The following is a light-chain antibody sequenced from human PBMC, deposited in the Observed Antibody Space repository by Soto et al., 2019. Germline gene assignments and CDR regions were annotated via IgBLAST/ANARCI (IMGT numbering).Light chain of an antibody. J-gene: IGKJ1*01. V-gene: IGKV1-5*01. CDR2: DAS. Sequence: DIQMTQSPATLSASVGGRVTITCRASQSIGTWLAWYQQKPGKAPKLLIYDASSLERGVPSRFSGSGSGTEFTLTITSLQPDDFATYYCQQYNAYPWTFGQGTKVDIK. CDR3: QQYNAYPWT. CDR1: QSIGTW.